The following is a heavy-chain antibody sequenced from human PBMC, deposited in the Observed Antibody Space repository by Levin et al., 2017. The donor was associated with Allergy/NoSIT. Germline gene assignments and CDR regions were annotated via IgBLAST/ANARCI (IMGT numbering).Heavy chain of an antibody. CDR3: AAMYYYDSSGYYGPSDYYGMDV. CDR1: GFTFSSYG. CDR2: ISYDGSNK. Sequence: GESLKISCAASGFTFSSYGMHWVRQAPGKGLEWVAVISYDGSNKYYADSVKGRFTISRDNSKNTLYLQMNSLRAEDTAVYYCAAMYYYDSSGYYGPSDYYGMDVWGQGTTVTVSS. D-gene: IGHD3-22*01. V-gene: IGHV3-30*03. J-gene: IGHJ6*02.